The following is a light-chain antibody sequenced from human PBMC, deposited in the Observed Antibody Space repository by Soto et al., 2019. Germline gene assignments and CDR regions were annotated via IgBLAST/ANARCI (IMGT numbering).Light chain of an antibody. CDR1: QDINIY. V-gene: IGKV1-27*01. J-gene: IGKJ1*01. Sequence: DIQMTQSPSSLSASVGDRVTITCRAGQDINIYLAWYQQKPGKVPKLLISAASTLQSGVPSRFSGSGSGTDFTLTISSLQPEDVATYYCQQYNNWPPWTFGQGTKVEIK. CDR2: AAS. CDR3: QQYNNWPPWT.